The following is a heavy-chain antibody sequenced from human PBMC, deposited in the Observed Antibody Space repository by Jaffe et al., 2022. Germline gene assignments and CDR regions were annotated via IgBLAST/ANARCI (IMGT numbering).Heavy chain of an antibody. V-gene: IGHV4-34*01. D-gene: IGHD3-22*01. CDR2: INHSGST. J-gene: IGHJ4*02. CDR3: ARATSDAVVITQYYFDY. Sequence: QVQLQQWGAGLLKPSETLSLTCAVYGGSFSGYYWSWIRQPPGKGLEWIGEINHSGSTNYNPSLKSRVTISVDTSKNQFSLKLSSVTAADTAVYYCARATSDAVVITQYYFDYWGQGTLVTVSS. CDR1: GGSFSGYY.